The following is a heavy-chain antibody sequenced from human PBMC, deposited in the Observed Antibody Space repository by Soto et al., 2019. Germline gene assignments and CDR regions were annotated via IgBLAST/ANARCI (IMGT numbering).Heavy chain of an antibody. CDR2: IWYDGSNK. D-gene: IGHD3-10*02. CDR3: ARDSYYDRAGYYYYYYGMDV. Sequence: QVQLVESGGGVVQPGRCLRLSCAASGFTFSSYGIPWVRQAPGKGLEWVAVIWYDGSNKCYADSVKGRFTISRDNSKNTLYLQMNSLRAEDTAVYYCARDSYYDRAGYYYYYYGMDVWGQRTTVTVSS. J-gene: IGHJ6*02. CDR1: GFTFSSYG. V-gene: IGHV3-33*01.